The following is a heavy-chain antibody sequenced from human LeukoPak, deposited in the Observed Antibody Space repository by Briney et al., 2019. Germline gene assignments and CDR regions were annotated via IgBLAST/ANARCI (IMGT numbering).Heavy chain of an antibody. D-gene: IGHD1-26*01. CDR1: GYTFTSYG. Sequence: ASVKVSCKASGYTFTSYGISWVRQAPGQGLEWMGWISAYNGNTNYAQKLQGRVTMTTDTSTSTAYMELRSLRSDDTAVYYCARDMVGATMSAHRADAFDIWGQGTMVTVSS. CDR3: ARDMVGATMSAHRADAFDI. V-gene: IGHV1-18*01. CDR2: ISAYNGNT. J-gene: IGHJ3*02.